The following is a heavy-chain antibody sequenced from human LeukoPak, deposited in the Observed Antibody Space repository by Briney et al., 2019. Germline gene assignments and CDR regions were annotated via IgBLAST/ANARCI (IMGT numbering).Heavy chain of an antibody. D-gene: IGHD3-9*01. CDR2: IYPGDSDT. CDR3: ARSGYYYDILTGYYTS. Sequence: GESLKISCKGSGYSFTGYWIGWVRQMPGKGLEWMGIIYPGDSDTRYSPSFQGQVTISADKSISTAYLQWSSLKASDTAMYYCARSGYYYDILTGYYTSWGQGTLVTVSS. CDR1: GYSFTGYW. J-gene: IGHJ5*02. V-gene: IGHV5-51*01.